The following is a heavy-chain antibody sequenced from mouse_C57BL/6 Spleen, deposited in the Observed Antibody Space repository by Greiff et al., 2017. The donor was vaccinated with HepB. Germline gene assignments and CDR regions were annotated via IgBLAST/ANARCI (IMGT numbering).Heavy chain of an antibody. V-gene: IGHV1-64*01. CDR1: VYTFTSYW. CDR3: AREDYAYYAMDY. D-gene: IGHD1-1*01. CDR2: IHPNSGST. J-gene: IGHJ4*01. Sequence: QVQLQQPGAELVKPVASVKLSCKASVYTFTSYWMHWVKQRPGQGLEWIGMIHPNSGSTNYNEKFKSKATLTVDKSSSTAYMQLSSLTSEDSAVYYCAREDYAYYAMDYWGQGTSVTVSS.